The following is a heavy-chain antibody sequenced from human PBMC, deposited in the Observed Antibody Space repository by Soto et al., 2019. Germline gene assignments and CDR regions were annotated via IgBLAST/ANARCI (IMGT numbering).Heavy chain of an antibody. CDR2: INPANGNI. J-gene: IGHJ4*02. D-gene: IGHD3-16*02. V-gene: IGHV1-3*05. CDR1: GYTFTAYA. CDR3: TRSAISPYGGLIGPFDY. Sequence: QVQLAQSGAEERKPGASVKVSCEATGYTFTAYAMHWVRQAPGQRLEWMGWINPANGNIKYSQKFQGRRTLTSDTSANTVYMELNSLTSEDTAMYYCTRSAISPYGGLIGPFDYWGQGNLVTVSS.